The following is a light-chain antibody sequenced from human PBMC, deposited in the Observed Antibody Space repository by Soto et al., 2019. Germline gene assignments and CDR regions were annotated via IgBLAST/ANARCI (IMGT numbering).Light chain of an antibody. CDR3: MQALQTPPT. CDR2: LGS. CDR1: QSLLHSDEYNC. Sequence: DIVMTQSPLSLPVTPGEPASISCRSSQSLLHSDEYNCLDWYLQKPGQSPQLLIYLGSNRASGVPDRFSGSGSGTDFTLKISRVEAEDVGLYYCMQALQTPPTFAPGTKVDLK. V-gene: IGKV2-28*01. J-gene: IGKJ3*01.